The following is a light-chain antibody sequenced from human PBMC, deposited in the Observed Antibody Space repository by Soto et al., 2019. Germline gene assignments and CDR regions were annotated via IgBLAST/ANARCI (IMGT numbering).Light chain of an antibody. CDR2: GAS. J-gene: IGKJ3*01. V-gene: IGKV3-20*01. Sequence: IVLTQSPCTLSFSPWERSTLSFRASQSVSGSYLAWYQQKPGQAPRLLIYGASSRATGIPDRFSGSGSGTDFTLTISRLEPEDFAVYYCQQYDTYLTFGPGTKVDIK. CDR3: QQYDTYLT. CDR1: QSVSGSY.